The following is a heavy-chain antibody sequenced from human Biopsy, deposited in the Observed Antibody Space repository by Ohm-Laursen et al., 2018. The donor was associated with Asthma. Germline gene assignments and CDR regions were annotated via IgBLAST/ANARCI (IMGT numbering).Heavy chain of an antibody. Sequence: SLRLSCAASGFTFVDYWMSWVRQVPGKGLEWVANIKHDGTEKNHVDSLKGRFTISRDHAKNSLYLQMNSLRAEDTAVYYCARTFHFWSPYHAEHYQLWGQGTLVTVPS. CDR3: ARTFHFWSPYHAEHYQL. D-gene: IGHD3-3*02. CDR2: IKHDGTEK. J-gene: IGHJ1*01. CDR1: GFTFVDYW. V-gene: IGHV3-7*01.